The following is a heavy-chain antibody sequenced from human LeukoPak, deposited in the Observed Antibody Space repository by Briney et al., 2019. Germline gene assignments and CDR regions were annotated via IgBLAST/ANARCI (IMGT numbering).Heavy chain of an antibody. V-gene: IGHV4-4*07. D-gene: IGHD4-17*01. CDR3: ARDQNGDYGEDAFDI. CDR2: IYTSGST. J-gene: IGHJ3*02. CDR1: GGSISSYY. Sequence: PSGTLSLTCAVSGGSISSYYWSWIRQPAGKGLEWIGRIYTSGSTNYNPSLQSRVTMSVDTSKNQFSLKLSSVTAADTAVYYCARDQNGDYGEDAFDIWGQGTMVTVSS.